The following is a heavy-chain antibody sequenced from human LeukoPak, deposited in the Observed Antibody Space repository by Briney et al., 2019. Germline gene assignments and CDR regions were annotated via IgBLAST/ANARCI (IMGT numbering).Heavy chain of an antibody. CDR1: GVSFDDYY. Sequence: SETLSLTCAVSGVSFDDYYWAWVRQTPGKGLEWIGEINHSGNTNDNPSLKSRVTLSIDTSRKQFSLNMRSVTVADAGIYFCTRMTTGHDYWGQGTLVTVSS. V-gene: IGHV4-34*01. CDR3: TRMTTGHDY. D-gene: IGHD4-17*01. CDR2: INHSGNT. J-gene: IGHJ4*02.